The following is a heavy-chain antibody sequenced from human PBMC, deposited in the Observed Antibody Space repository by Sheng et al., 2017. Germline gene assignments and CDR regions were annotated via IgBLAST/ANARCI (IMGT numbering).Heavy chain of an antibody. J-gene: IGHJ6*03. CDR1: GFTFSSYW. Sequence: EVQLAESGGGLVQPGGSLRLSCAASGFTFSSYWMHWVRQAPGKGLVWVSRINSDGSSTSYADSVKGRFTISRDNAKNTLYLQMNSLRAEDTAVYYCARLRGDYDPNLYYYYYYMDVWGKGTTVTVSS. CDR2: INSDGSST. CDR3: ARLRGDYDPNLYYYYYYMDV. V-gene: IGHV3-74*01. D-gene: IGHD4-17*01.